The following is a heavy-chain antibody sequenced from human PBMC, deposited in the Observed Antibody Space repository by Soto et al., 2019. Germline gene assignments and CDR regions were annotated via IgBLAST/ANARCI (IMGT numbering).Heavy chain of an antibody. CDR2: INAGNGKT. Sequence: SVKVSCKASGYTFTSYAMHWVRQAPGQRLEWMGWINAGNGKTKYSQKFQGRVTITRDTSASTAYMELSSLRSEDTAVYYCAREVKVTYYYDSSGYNDADWFVPWSQGTLVTVSS. CDR3: AREVKVTYYYDSSGYNDADWFVP. V-gene: IGHV1-3*01. J-gene: IGHJ5*02. CDR1: GYTFTSYA. D-gene: IGHD3-22*01.